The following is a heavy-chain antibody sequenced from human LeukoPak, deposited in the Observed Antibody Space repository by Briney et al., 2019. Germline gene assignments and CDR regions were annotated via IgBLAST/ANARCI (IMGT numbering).Heavy chain of an antibody. V-gene: IGHV4-59*01. CDR3: ARVAVAFDP. CDR1: GGSISSYY. CDR2: IYYSGST. D-gene: IGHD6-19*01. Sequence: SETLSLTCTVSGGSISSYYWSWIRQPPGKGLEWIGYIYYSGSTNYNPSLKSRVTISVDTSKNQSSLKLSSVTAADTAVYYCARVAVAFDPWGQGTLVTVSS. J-gene: IGHJ5*02.